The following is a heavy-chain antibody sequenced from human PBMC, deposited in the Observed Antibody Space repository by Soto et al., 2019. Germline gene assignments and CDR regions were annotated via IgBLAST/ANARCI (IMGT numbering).Heavy chain of an antibody. J-gene: IGHJ6*02. D-gene: IGHD6-13*01. CDR3: AKGTGYSSLYGMDV. CDR1: GFTFSSYG. CDR2: IWYDGSNK. Sequence: GGSLRLSCAASGFTFSSYGMHWVRQAPGKGLEWVAVIWYDGSNKYYADSVKGRFTISRDNSKNTLYLQMNSLRAEDTAVYYCAKGTGYSSLYGMDVWGQGTTVTVSS. V-gene: IGHV3-33*06.